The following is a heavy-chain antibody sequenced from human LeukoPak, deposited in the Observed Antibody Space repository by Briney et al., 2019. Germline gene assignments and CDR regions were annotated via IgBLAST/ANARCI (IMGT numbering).Heavy chain of an antibody. Sequence: PGGSLRLSCAASGFTLSDYYMSWIRQAPGKGLEWVSYISSSSSTIYYADSVKGRFTISRDNAKNSLYLQMNSLRAEDTAVYYCARSDPASLTYFDYWGLGTLVTVSS. CDR2: ISSSSSTI. CDR3: ARSDPASLTYFDY. J-gene: IGHJ4*02. CDR1: GFTLSDYY. V-gene: IGHV3-11*01.